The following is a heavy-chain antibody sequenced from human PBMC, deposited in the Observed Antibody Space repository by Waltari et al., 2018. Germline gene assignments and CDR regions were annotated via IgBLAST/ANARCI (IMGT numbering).Heavy chain of an antibody. Sequence: QVQLQESGPGLVKPSETLSLTCAVSGYSISSGYYWGWIRQPPGKGLEWIGSIYHSGSTYYNPSLKSRFTISVDTSKNQFSLKLSSVTAADTAVYYCARRVASSSWFDYWGQGTLVTVSS. J-gene: IGHJ4*02. CDR3: ARRVASSSWFDY. V-gene: IGHV4-38-2*01. CDR2: IYHSGST. D-gene: IGHD6-13*01. CDR1: GYSISSGYY.